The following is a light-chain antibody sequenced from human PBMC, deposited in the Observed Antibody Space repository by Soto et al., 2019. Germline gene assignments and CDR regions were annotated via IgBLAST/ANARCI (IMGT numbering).Light chain of an antibody. J-gene: IGKJ2*01. V-gene: IGKV1-27*01. CDR1: QGINSY. CDR2: GAS. Sequence: DIQMTQSPSSLSASVGDRVTITCRASQGINSYLAWYQHKPGNAPKLLINGASTLQSGVPSRFSGSGSGPDFTLTISSLQPEDVATYYCQKYNSAPDTFGQGTKLEIK. CDR3: QKYNSAPDT.